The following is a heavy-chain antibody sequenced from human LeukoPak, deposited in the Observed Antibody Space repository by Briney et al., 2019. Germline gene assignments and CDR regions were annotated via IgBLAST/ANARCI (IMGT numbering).Heavy chain of an antibody. CDR3: AKESRVRGVSIRESHYHYYYGMDV. D-gene: IGHD3-10*01. CDR1: GGSINNFY. CDR2: IYATGDT. J-gene: IGHJ6*02. V-gene: IGHV4-4*07. Sequence: PSETLTLTCSVSGGSINNFYWHWIRHPAGKGLVWIGRIYATGDTNYNPSLKSRVTLSIYTSKNQFSLKLNSVTAADTALYFCAKESRVRGVSIRESHYHYYYGMDVWGRGTTVTVSS.